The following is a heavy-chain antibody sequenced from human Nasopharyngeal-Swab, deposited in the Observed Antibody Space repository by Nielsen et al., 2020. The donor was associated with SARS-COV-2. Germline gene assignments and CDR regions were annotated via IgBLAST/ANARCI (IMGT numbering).Heavy chain of an antibody. CDR2: ISHNSGT. CDR3: AKEGATGWFDP. V-gene: IGHV4-59*11. J-gene: IGHJ5*02. CDR1: GVSITRQY. Sequence: GSLRLSCTVSGVSITRQYWSLLRQPPGKGLEWIGYISHNSGTSYNPSLKSRVTMFMDTSKNQFSLRLRSVTAADTAVYYCAKEGATGWFDPWGQGTLVTVSS.